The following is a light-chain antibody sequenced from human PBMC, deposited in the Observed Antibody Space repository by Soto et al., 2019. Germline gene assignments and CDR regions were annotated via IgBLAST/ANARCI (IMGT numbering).Light chain of an antibody. J-gene: IGKJ5*01. Sequence: EIVMTKSPATLSVSPGERATLSCRASQSVSSHLAWYQQKPGQTPSLLIYGASTRATGIPDRFSGSGSGTHFTLTISRLEPGDFAVYYCQQHGSSPITFGQGTRLEIK. CDR1: QSVSSH. CDR3: QQHGSSPIT. CDR2: GAS. V-gene: IGKV3-20*01.